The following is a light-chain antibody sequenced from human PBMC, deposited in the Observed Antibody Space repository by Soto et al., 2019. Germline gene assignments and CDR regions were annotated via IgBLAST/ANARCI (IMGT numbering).Light chain of an antibody. J-gene: IGKJ1*01. CDR3: QFYGDPPKT. Sequence: EIVLTQSPGTLSLSPGARATLSCRASQSVSSSYLAWYQQKPGQAPRLLIYGASSRATGIPDRFSGSGSGTDFTLTISRLEPEDFAVYYCQFYGDPPKTFGQGTKVDIK. CDR1: QSVSSSY. V-gene: IGKV3-20*01. CDR2: GAS.